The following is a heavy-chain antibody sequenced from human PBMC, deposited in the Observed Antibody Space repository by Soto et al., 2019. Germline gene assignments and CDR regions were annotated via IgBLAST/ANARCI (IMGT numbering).Heavy chain of an antibody. J-gene: IGHJ6*02. D-gene: IGHD3-9*01. CDR1: GFTFSDYA. CDR2: ISGNGGFT. V-gene: IGHV3-23*01. Sequence: AGGSLRLSCAASGFTFSDYAMSWVRQTPGKGLEWISIISGNGGFTDYADSVKGRFTISRDNSRNTLFLQINSLRAEDTAVYYCVKDYFDRGYYYSGMDVWGQGTTVTVSS. CDR3: VKDYFDRGYYYSGMDV.